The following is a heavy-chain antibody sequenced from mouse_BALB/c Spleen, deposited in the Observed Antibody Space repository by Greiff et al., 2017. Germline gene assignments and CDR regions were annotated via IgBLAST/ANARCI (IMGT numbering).Heavy chain of an antibody. CDR3: VRESGDYADAMEY. J-gene: IGHJ4*01. CDR1: GYTFTSYW. Sequence: VQLQQPGAELVKPGASVKLSCKASGYTFTSYWMHWVKQRPGQGLEWIGEINPSNGRTNYNEKFKSKATLTVDKSSSTAYMQLSSLTSEDSAVYSSVRESGDYADAMEYTGQG. CDR2: INPSNGRT. D-gene: IGHD2-4*01. V-gene: IGHV1S81*02.